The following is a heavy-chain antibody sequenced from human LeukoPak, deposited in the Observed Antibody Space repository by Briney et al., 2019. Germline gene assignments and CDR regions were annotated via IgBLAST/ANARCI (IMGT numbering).Heavy chain of an antibody. D-gene: IGHD4-17*01. V-gene: IGHV1-46*01. CDR2: INPSGGST. CDR3: AREGTTVTISSNFDY. J-gene: IGHJ4*02. Sequence: ASVKVSCKASGYTFTGYYMHWVRQAPGQGLEWMGIINPSGGSTSYAQKFQGRVTMIGDTSMSTVYMELSSLRSEDTAVYYCAREGTTVTISSNFDYWGQGTLVTVSS. CDR1: GYTFTGYY.